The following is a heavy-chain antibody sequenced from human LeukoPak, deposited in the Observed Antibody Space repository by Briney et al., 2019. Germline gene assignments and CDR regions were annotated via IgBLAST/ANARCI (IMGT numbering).Heavy chain of an antibody. CDR1: GFSFSNYG. CDR3: ARRGYSGYADY. D-gene: IGHD5-12*01. J-gene: IGHJ4*02. V-gene: IGHV3-33*01. Sequence: PGGSLRLSCAASGFSFSNYGMHWVRQAPGKGLEWVAAVWYDGSNDNYADSVKGRFTISRDNFKNTLYLQMNSLRAEDTAVYYCARRGYSGYADYWGQGTLVTVSS. CDR2: VWYDGSND.